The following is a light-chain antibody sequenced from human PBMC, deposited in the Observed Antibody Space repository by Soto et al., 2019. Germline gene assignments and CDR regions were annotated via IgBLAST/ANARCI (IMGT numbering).Light chain of an antibody. Sequence: EIVLTQSPGTLSLSPGERATLSCRASQSVSSSSLAWYQQKPGQAPRFLIYGASTRATGIPDRFSGTGSGTELTLTISTLEPEDFAVYYCKQYGTSQTTFGRWTKV. CDR1: QSVSSSS. J-gene: IGKJ4*02. CDR2: GAS. CDR3: KQYGTSQTT. V-gene: IGKV3-20*01.